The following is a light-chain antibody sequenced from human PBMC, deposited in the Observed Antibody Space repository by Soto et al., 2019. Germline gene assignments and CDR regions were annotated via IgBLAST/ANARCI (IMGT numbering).Light chain of an antibody. J-gene: IGKJ1*01. V-gene: IGKV3-20*01. CDR1: QSVSSSY. CDR3: QQYGRSPHLT. CDR2: DTS. Sequence: EIVLTQSPGTLSLSPGERATLSCRASQSVSSSYLAWYQQKPGQAPRLLIFDTSNRATGIPDRFSGSGSGTDFTLTISRLEPEDFAVYYCQQYGRSPHLTFGQGTKVEIK.